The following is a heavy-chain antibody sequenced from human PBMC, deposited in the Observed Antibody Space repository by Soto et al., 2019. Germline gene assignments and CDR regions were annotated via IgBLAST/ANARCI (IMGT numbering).Heavy chain of an antibody. D-gene: IGHD6-6*01. CDR3: ARDGITSSSSFSFDH. CDR2: ISYDGSNK. CDR1: GFTFSSYA. J-gene: IGHJ4*02. Sequence: GGSPRLSCAASGFTFSSYAMHWVRQAPGKGLEWVAVISYDGSNKYYADSVKGRFTISRDSSKNTLYMEINSLRPEDTAVYYCARDGITSSSSFSFDHWGQGTLVTVSS. V-gene: IGHV3-30-3*01.